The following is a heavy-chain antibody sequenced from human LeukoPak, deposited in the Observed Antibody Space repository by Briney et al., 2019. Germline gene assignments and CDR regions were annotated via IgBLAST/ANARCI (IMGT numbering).Heavy chain of an antibody. V-gene: IGHV3-9*01. D-gene: IGHD3-22*01. CDR3: ARDSMIVVVTTSNY. J-gene: IGHJ4*02. Sequence: GGSLRLSCAASGFTFDDYAMHWVRQAPGKGLEWVSGISWNSGSIGYADSVKGRFTTSRDNAKNSLYLQMNSLRAEDTAVYYCARDSMIVVVTTSNYWGQGTLVTVSS. CDR2: ISWNSGSI. CDR1: GFTFDDYA.